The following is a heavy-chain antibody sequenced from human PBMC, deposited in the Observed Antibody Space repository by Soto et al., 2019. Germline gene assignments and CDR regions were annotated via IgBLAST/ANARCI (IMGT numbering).Heavy chain of an antibody. CDR2: ISYDGSNK. CDR3: ARDGQDFGDYGGPYYYDMDV. CDR1: GFTFSSYA. Sequence: QVQLVESGGGVVQPGRSLRLSCAASGFTFSSYAMHWVRQAPGKWLEWVAVISYDGSNKYYADSVKGRFTISRDNSKNTMYLKMNRLSGEDTAVYYCARDGQDFGDYGGPYYYDMDVWGQGTTVTVSS. V-gene: IGHV3-30-3*01. J-gene: IGHJ6*02. D-gene: IGHD4-17*01.